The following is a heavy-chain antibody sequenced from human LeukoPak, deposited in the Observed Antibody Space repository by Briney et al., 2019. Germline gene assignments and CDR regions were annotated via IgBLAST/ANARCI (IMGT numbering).Heavy chain of an antibody. CDR3: ARVPRSNYDFYYYYYMDV. D-gene: IGHD1-7*01. V-gene: IGHV4-59*01. CDR2: IYYSGST. Sequence: KASETMSLTCTVSGGPISSYYWSWIRQPPGKGLEWIGYIYYSGSTNYNPSLKSRVTISVDTSKNQFSLKLSSVTAADTAVYYCARVPRSNYDFYYYYYMDVWGKGTTVTVSS. J-gene: IGHJ6*03. CDR1: GGPISSYY.